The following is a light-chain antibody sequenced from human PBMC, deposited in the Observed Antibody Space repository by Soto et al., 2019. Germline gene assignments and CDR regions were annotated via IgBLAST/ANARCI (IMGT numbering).Light chain of an antibody. CDR2: EVS. V-gene: IGLV2-14*01. J-gene: IGLJ2*01. CDR3: SSYTTITSFIL. Sequence: QSVLTQPASVSGSPGQSITISCTGTSSDIGNYDFVYWYQQVPGTAPKAMIYEVSSRPSGVSNRFSGSKSGNTASLTISGLQAEDESYYYCSSYTTITSFILFGGGTKLTVL. CDR1: SSDIGNYDF.